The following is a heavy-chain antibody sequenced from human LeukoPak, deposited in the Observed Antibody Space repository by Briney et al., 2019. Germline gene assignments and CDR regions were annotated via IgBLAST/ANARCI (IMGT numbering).Heavy chain of an antibody. CDR3: ARGGYDILTGTSFFDP. Sequence: PGWALRLFCVASVFTFSDYYMSWSRQAPAKGLQYVSYISSSGTYANYANSVKGRFTNSRDNAKNSLYLQMNSLRADDTAVYYCARGGYDILTGTSFFDPWGQGTLVTVSS. J-gene: IGHJ5*02. CDR2: ISSSGTYA. CDR1: VFTFSDYY. D-gene: IGHD3-9*01. V-gene: IGHV3-11*05.